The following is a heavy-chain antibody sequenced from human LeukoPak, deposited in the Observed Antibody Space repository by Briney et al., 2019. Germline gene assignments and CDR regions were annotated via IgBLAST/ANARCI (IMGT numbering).Heavy chain of an antibody. CDR2: IYYKGNT. D-gene: IGHD6-19*01. CDR1: GGSINSHY. J-gene: IGHJ4*02. V-gene: IGHV4-59*08. CDR3: VRRDNTGWNYFGY. Sequence: SETLSLTCTVSGGSINSHYWSWIRQPPGKGLEWIGDIYYKGNTNYNPSLKSRVTISVDTSKNHLSLKLTSVLAADTAIYYCVRRDNTGWNYFGYWGQRILVTVSS.